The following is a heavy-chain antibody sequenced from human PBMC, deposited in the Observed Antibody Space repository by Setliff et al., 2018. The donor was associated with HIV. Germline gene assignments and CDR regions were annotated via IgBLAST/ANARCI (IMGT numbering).Heavy chain of an antibody. J-gene: IGHJ4*02. Sequence: SETLSLTCTVSGGAISSYYWSWIRQTPEKGLEWIGYIYNTGSTYHNPSLKSRVTMSVDTSRNQFSLKLSSVTAADTAVYYCARHSPSDYWGQGTLVTVSS. CDR3: ARHSPSDY. CDR2: IYNTGST. V-gene: IGHV4-59*08. CDR1: GGAISSYY.